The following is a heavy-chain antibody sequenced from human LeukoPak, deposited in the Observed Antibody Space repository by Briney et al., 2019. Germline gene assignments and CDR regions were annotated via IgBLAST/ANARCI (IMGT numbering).Heavy chain of an antibody. CDR1: GGSFSGYY. V-gene: IGHV4-59*01. CDR3: ARGIAAAGVDY. D-gene: IGHD6-13*01. Sequence: PSETLSLTCAVYGGSFSGYYWSWIRQPPGKGLEWIGYIYYSGSTNYNPSLKSRVTISVDTSKNQFSLKLRSVTAADTAVYYCARGIAAAGVDYWGQGTLVTVSS. CDR2: IYYSGST. J-gene: IGHJ4*02.